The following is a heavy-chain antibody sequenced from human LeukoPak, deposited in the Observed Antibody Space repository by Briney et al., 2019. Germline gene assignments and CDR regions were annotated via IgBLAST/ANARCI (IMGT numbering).Heavy chain of an antibody. V-gene: IGHV1-46*01. CDR2: INPSGGRT. CDR3: ARTTEGGYTYDYFYYYYMDV. D-gene: IGHD5-18*01. J-gene: IGHJ6*03. CDR1: GYTFTNYY. Sequence: ASVKVSCKASGYTFTNYYIHWVRQAPGQGLEWVGMINPSGGRTSYAQRFQGRVTVTTDTSTSTVYMQLSSLASEDTAVYYCARTTEGGYTYDYFYYYYMDVWGKGTTVTISS.